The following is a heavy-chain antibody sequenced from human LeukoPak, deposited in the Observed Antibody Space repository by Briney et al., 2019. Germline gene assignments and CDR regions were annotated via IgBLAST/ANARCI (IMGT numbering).Heavy chain of an antibody. J-gene: IGHJ5*02. D-gene: IGHD3-10*01. Sequence: GGSLRLSCAASGFTFSSCAMSWVRQAPGKGLEWVSAISGSGGSTYYADSVKGRFTISRDNSGNTLYLQMNSLRAEDTAVYYCVRGSSGTVVRGVAWAWFDPWGQGTLVTVSS. V-gene: IGHV3-23*01. CDR3: VRGSSGTVVRGVAWAWFDP. CDR1: GFTFSSCA. CDR2: ISGSGGST.